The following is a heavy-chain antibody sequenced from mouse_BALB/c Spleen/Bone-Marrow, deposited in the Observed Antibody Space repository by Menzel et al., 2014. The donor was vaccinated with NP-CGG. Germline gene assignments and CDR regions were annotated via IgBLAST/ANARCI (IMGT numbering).Heavy chain of an antibody. D-gene: IGHD2-1*01. CDR2: IHPNSGNT. CDR1: GYTFTSSW. CDR3: AAGYYGNSGWFAY. J-gene: IGHJ3*01. Sequence: VQLQQSGSVLVRPGASVKLSCKASGYTFTSSWMHWAKQRPGQGLEWIGEIHPNSGNTNYNQKFKDKATLTADKSSSTAYMQLSSLTSEDSAVYYCAAGYYGNSGWFAYWGQGTLVTVSA. V-gene: IGHV1S130*01.